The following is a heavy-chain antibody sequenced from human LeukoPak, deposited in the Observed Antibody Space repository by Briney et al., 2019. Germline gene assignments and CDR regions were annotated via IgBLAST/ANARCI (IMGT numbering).Heavy chain of an antibody. Sequence: SETLSLTCTLSGGSISNYFWNWIRQPVGKGLEWIGRIYTSGSTNYNPSLKSRVTMSIDASKNQFSLKVISVTAADAAVYYCARAGDGSGSYDNADYDFWGQGILVTVSS. CDR2: IYTSGST. J-gene: IGHJ4*02. D-gene: IGHD3-10*01. CDR1: GGSISNYF. V-gene: IGHV4-4*07. CDR3: ARAGDGSGSYDNADYDF.